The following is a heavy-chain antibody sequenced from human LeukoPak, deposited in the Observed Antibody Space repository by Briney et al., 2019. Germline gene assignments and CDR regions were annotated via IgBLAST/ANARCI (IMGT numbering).Heavy chain of an antibody. CDR2: TSRSADK. CDR1: GFSLSTSGVA. CDR3: AHSRRLAGGFWSDSYDAFDI. J-gene: IGHJ3*02. V-gene: IGHV2-5*01. D-gene: IGHD3-3*01. Sequence: SGPTLVKPTQTLTLTCTFSGFSLSTSGVAVGWISQPPGKALEWLALTSRSADKRYSPSMRSRLTITKDTSKNQEAPRMNNMDPVDTATYYCAHSRRLAGGFWSDSYDAFDIWGQGTMVTVSS.